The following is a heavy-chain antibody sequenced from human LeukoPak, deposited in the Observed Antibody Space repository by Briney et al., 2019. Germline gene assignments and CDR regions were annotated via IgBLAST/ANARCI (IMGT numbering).Heavy chain of an antibody. V-gene: IGHV1-2*02. Sequence: ASVKVSCKASGYTFIDYYIHWVRQAPGQGLEWMGWISPNTGATNFAQQFQGRLTMARDTSINIAYMDLSSLRSDDTAVYYCARVSHTAVVGPDYRGQGTLVSASS. D-gene: IGHD5-18*01. CDR3: ARVSHTAVVGPDY. CDR2: ISPNTGAT. CDR1: GYTFIDYY. J-gene: IGHJ4*02.